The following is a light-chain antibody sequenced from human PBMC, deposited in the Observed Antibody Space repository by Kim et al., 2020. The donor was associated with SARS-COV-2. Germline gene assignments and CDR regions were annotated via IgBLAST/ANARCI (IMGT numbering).Light chain of an antibody. J-gene: IGLJ3*02. V-gene: IGLV2-14*04. Sequence: YNFVSWCQQHPGKAPKLMIFYVNRRPSGVSSRFSGSKSANTASLTISGLQAEDEADYYCSSYTSSNTWVFGGGTQLTVL. CDR2: YVN. CDR3: SSYTSSNTWV. CDR1: YNF.